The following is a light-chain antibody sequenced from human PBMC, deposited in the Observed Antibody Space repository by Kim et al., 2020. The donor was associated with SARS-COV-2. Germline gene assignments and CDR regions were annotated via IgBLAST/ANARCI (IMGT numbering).Light chain of an antibody. CDR2: AAT. CDR3: QQAHSFPFT. Sequence: DIQMTQSPSSVSASVGDRVTITCRASQSIDSWLAWYQQKPGKAPQLLIDAATNLHSGDPSRFSGSGSGSDFTLTITSLQPEDFATYYCQQAHSFPFTFGQGTRLEIK. J-gene: IGKJ5*01. V-gene: IGKV1D-12*01. CDR1: QSIDSW.